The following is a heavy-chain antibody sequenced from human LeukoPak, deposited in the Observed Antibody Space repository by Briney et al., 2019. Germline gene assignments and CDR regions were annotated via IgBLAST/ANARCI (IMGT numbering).Heavy chain of an antibody. CDR2: ISSSSSTI. CDR1: GFTFNSYS. J-gene: IGHJ5*02. V-gene: IGHV3-48*01. CDR3: ARDRSGDDDFWSGYTNYFDP. D-gene: IGHD3-3*01. Sequence: TGGSLRLSCAASGFTFNSYSMNWVRQAPGKGLEWVSYISSSSSTIYYADSVKGRFTISRDNAKNSLYLQMNSLRAEDTAVYYCARDRSGDDDFWSGYTNYFDPWGQGTLVTVSS.